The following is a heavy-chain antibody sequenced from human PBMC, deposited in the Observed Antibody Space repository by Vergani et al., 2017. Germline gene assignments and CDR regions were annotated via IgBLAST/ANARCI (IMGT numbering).Heavy chain of an antibody. V-gene: IGHV3-7*03. D-gene: IGHD3-9*01. CDR1: GFTFSSYW. Sequence: EVQLLESGGGLVQPGGSLRLSCAASGFTFSSYWMSWVRQAPGKGLEWVANIKQDGSEKYYVDSVKGRFTISRDNAKNSLYLQMNSLRAEDTAVYYCAGVSYYDILTGYPKGRNWFDPWGQGTLVTVSS. J-gene: IGHJ5*02. CDR2: IKQDGSEK. CDR3: AGVSYYDILTGYPKGRNWFDP.